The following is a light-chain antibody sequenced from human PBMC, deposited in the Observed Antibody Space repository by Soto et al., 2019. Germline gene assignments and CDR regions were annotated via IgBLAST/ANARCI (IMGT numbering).Light chain of an antibody. CDR1: NIGTKS. CDR3: QVWDSGSDHYV. V-gene: IGLV3-21*02. J-gene: IGLJ1*01. CDR2: DDH. Sequence: SYELTQPPSVSVAPGQTARISCGGDNIGTKSVHWYQQKPGQAPVLVIYDDHDRPSGIPERFSGSNSGNTATLTITRVEAGDEADYYCQVWDSGSDHYVFAAGTKATVL.